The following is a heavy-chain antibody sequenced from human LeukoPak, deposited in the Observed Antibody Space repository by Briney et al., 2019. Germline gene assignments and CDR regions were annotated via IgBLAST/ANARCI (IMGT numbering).Heavy chain of an antibody. CDR1: GFTFSDYY. D-gene: IGHD4-17*01. CDR3: ARDPDYASAYYYYGMDV. J-gene: IGHJ6*02. V-gene: IGHV3-11*01. CDR2: ISSSGSTI. Sequence: GGSLRLSCAASGFTFSDYYMSWIRQAPGKGLEWVSYISSSGSTIYYADSVKGRFTISRDNAKNSLYLQMNSLRAEDTAVYYCARDPDYASAYYYYGMDVWGQGTTVTVSS.